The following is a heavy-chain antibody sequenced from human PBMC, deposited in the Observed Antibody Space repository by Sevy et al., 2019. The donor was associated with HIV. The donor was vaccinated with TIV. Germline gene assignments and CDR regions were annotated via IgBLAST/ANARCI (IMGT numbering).Heavy chain of an antibody. J-gene: IGHJ4*02. CDR3: AKDLAGPGRRYFDY. V-gene: IGHV3-30*02. CDR1: GFTFSNFG. Sequence: GGSLRLSCTASGFTFSNFGMHWVRQVPGKGLEWVTFIRYDGSDKYYAASVKGRFTISRDDSKNTLYRQMDSLRPEDTAIYHCAKDLAGPGRRYFDYWGQGTLVTFSS. CDR2: IRYDGSDK. D-gene: IGHD6-13*01.